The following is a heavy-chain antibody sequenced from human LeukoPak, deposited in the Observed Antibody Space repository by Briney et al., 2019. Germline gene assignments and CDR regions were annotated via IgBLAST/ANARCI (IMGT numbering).Heavy chain of an antibody. CDR1: GFSVSSNY. J-gene: IGHJ4*02. D-gene: IGHD1-1*01. Sequence: GGSLRLSCAASGFSVSSNYMSWVRQAPGKGLEWVSAISGSDTRTYYADSLKGRFTISRDNSKNTLYLQMNSLRAEDTAVYYCAKATGTFYYFDYWGQGTLVTVSS. CDR3: AKATGTFYYFDY. CDR2: ISGSDTRT. V-gene: IGHV3-23*01.